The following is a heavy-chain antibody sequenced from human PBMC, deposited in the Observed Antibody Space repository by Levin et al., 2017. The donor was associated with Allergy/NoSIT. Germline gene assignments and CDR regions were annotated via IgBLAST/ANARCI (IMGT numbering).Heavy chain of an antibody. Sequence: SGESLKISCKASGYQFTTYGISWVRQAPGQGLEWMGWVRGYNGKTDYALKFQGRVTVTTDTSTSTAYMELRSLRSDDTAVYYCSSVKPGSGSSHLGFFYYYMDVWGQGTTVAVSS. CDR1: GYQFTTYG. V-gene: IGHV1-18*01. CDR2: VRGYNGKT. J-gene: IGHJ6*03. CDR3: SSVKPGSGSSHLGFFYYYMDV. D-gene: IGHD6-6*01.